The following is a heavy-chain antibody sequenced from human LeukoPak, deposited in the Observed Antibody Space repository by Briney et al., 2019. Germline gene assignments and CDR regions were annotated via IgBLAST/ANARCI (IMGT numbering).Heavy chain of an antibody. D-gene: IGHD5/OR15-5a*01. CDR3: ARVGRGLDAFDI. V-gene: IGHV4-4*02. J-gene: IGHJ3*02. CDR2: IYHSGST. Sequence: SETLSLTCAVSGGSINSSNWWSWVRQSPGKGLEWIGDIYHSGSTNYNPSLKSRVIISVDKSKNQFFLQLNSVTAAGTAVFYCARVGRGLDAFDIWGQGTMVSVSS. CDR1: GGSINSSNW.